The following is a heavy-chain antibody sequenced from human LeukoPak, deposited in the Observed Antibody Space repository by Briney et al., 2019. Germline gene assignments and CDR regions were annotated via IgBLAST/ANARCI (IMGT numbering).Heavy chain of an antibody. V-gene: IGHV3-15*07. Sequence: GGSLRLSCAASGFTFSNAWMNWVRQAPGKGLEWVGRIKSKTDGGTTDYAAPVKGRFTISRDDSKNTLYLQMNSLKTEDTAVYYCARAPYSSSWFDYWGQGTLVTVSS. CDR1: GFTFSNAW. CDR3: ARAPYSSSWFDY. D-gene: IGHD6-13*01. J-gene: IGHJ4*02. CDR2: IKSKTDGGTT.